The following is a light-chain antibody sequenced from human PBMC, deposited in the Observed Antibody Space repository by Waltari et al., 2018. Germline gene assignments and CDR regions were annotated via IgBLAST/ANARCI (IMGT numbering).Light chain of an antibody. V-gene: IGKV3-11*01. CDR1: QSVGNS. Sequence: IILTQSPATLSLSPGDRATLSCRASQSVGNSLSWYQQKPGQAPRLLIYNASTRPTGIPARFGGSGSGTDFTLTIGSLEPEDFAGYFCLQRSNWPPTFGGGTTVEIK. CDR3: LQRSNWPPT. J-gene: IGKJ4*01. CDR2: NAS.